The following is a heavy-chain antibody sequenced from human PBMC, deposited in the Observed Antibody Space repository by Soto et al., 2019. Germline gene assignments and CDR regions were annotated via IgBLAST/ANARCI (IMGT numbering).Heavy chain of an antibody. CDR3: ARDFAIAAARRAFDS. CDR1: GFTFSSYA. V-gene: IGHV3-30-3*01. J-gene: IGHJ3*02. D-gene: IGHD6-13*01. Sequence: LRLSCAASGFTFSSYAMHWVRQAPGKGLEWVAVISYDGSNKYYADSVKGRFTISRDNSKNTLYLQMNSLRAEDTAVYYCARDFAIAAARRAFDSWGQGTMVTVS. CDR2: ISYDGSNK.